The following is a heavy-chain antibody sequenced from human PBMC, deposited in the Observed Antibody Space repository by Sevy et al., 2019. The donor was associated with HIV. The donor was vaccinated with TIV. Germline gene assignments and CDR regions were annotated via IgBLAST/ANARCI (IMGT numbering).Heavy chain of an antibody. D-gene: IGHD2-2*01. Sequence: GGSLRLSCAASGFTFSNYAMSWVRQAPGKGLVWVSTFSFGCGKINYADSVKGRFTISSDNSKNTLYLQMNSRRAEDTALYYCAREGCSKPHDYWGQGTLVTVSS. CDR1: GFTFSNYA. V-gene: IGHV3-23*01. J-gene: IGHJ4*02. CDR2: FSFGCGKI. CDR3: AREGCSKPHDY.